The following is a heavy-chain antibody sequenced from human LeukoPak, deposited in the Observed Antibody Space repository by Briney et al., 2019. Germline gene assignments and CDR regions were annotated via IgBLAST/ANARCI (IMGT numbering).Heavy chain of an antibody. CDR1: GFTFSSYG. Sequence: PGGSLRLSCAASGFTFSSYGMHWVRQAPGKGLEWVAFIRYDGSNKYYADSVKGRFTISRDNSKNTLYLQMNSLRAEDTAVYYCAKTAALDGYNPMSLDYWGQGTLVTVSS. V-gene: IGHV3-30*02. CDR2: IRYDGSNK. CDR3: AKTAALDGYNPMSLDY. J-gene: IGHJ4*02. D-gene: IGHD5-24*01.